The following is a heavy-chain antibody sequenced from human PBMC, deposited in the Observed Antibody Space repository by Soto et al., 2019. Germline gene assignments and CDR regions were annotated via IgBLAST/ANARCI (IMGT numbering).Heavy chain of an antibody. CDR1: GCNFNDYY. CDR2: ISSTGSYT. Sequence: GGSLRLSYTASGCNFNDYYMTWFRRAPGTGLEWISYISSTGSYTNYADSVKGRFTISRDNAKNSLYLQMDNLRDEDTAVYYCARDPPIRSPPDYWVRGTLVTVSS. D-gene: IGHD3-3*02. J-gene: IGHJ4*02. V-gene: IGHV3-11*05. CDR3: ARDPPIRSPPDY.